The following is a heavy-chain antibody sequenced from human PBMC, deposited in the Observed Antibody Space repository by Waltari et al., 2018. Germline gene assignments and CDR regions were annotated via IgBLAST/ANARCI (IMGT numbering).Heavy chain of an antibody. V-gene: IGHV3-74*01. Sequence: EVQLVESGGGLVQPGGSLRLSCAASGFIFSSYWMHWVRQAPGKGLVWVSRLDDDGSGTTDADSVKGRFSISRDNAKNTLYLQMNSLRAEDTAVYYCAREYSNSRYFDYWGPGTLVTVSS. CDR1: GFIFSSYW. CDR2: LDDDGSGT. J-gene: IGHJ4*02. D-gene: IGHD6-6*01. CDR3: AREYSNSRYFDY.